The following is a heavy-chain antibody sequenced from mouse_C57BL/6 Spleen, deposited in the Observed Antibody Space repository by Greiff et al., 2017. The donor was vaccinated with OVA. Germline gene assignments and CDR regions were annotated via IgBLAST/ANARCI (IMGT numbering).Heavy chain of an antibody. D-gene: IGHD1-1*01. CDR3: AREAVVGGAMDY. CDR2: IYPSDSET. Sequence: VQLQQSGAELVRPGSSVKLSCKASGYTFTSYWMDWVKQRPGQGLEWIGNIYPSDSETHYNQKFKDKATLTVDKSSSTAYMQLSSLTSEDSAVYYCAREAVVGGAMDYWGQGTSVTVSS. V-gene: IGHV1-61*01. CDR1: GYTFTSYW. J-gene: IGHJ4*01.